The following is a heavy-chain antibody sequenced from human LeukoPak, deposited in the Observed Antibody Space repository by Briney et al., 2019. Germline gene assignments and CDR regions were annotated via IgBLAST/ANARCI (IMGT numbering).Heavy chain of an antibody. CDR2: IYYSGST. CDR1: GGSISSYY. Sequence: SETLSLTCTVSGGSISSYYWSWIRQPPGKGLEWIGYIYYSGSTNYNPSLKSRVTISVDTSKNQFSLKLSSVTAADTAVYYCARLYYYGSGSYQDYWGQGTLVTVFS. J-gene: IGHJ4*02. V-gene: IGHV4-59*08. CDR3: ARLYYYGSGSYQDY. D-gene: IGHD3-10*01.